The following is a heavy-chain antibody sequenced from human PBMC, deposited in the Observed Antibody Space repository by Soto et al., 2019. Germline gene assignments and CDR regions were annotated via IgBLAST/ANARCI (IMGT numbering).Heavy chain of an antibody. J-gene: IGHJ4*02. V-gene: IGHV3-30-3*01. CDR3: ARDYNGDYLDY. CDR1: GFTFSTYA. CDR2: ISYDGTNK. Sequence: EGSLRLSCAASGFTFSTYAMHWVRQAPGRGLEWVAVISYDGTNKYYADSVKGRFTISRDNSKNTLYLQMNSLRAEDTAVYYCARDYNGDYLDYWGQGTLVTVSS. D-gene: IGHD1-1*01.